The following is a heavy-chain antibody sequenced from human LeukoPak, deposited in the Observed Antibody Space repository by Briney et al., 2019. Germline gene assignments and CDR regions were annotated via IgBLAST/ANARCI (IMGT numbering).Heavy chain of an antibody. V-gene: IGHV3-21*01. D-gene: IGHD2-8*01. Sequence: GGSLRLSCAASGFTFSSYTINWVRQAPGKGLEWVSSISGNSNYIYYADSVKGRFTISRDSAKSSLYLQMNSLRAEDTAVYYCAGAVSCTNGACSHDAFHIWGRGTMVTVSS. CDR2: ISGNSNYI. CDR1: GFTFSSYT. J-gene: IGHJ3*02. CDR3: AGAVSCTNGACSHDAFHI.